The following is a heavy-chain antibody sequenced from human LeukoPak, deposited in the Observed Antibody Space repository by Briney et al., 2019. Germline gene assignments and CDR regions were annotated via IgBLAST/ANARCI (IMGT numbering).Heavy chain of an antibody. D-gene: IGHD3-3*01. CDR1: GGPLTSYY. V-gene: IGHV4-59*12. CDR3: AREGIFGVVPTNYMDV. Sequence: SETLSLTCAVSGGPLTSYYWSWIRQPPGKGLEWIGFIYYRGSTNYNPSLKSRVTISVDTSKNQFSLKLSSVTAADTAVYYCAREGIFGVVPTNYMDVWGKGTTVTVSS. CDR2: IYYRGST. J-gene: IGHJ6*03.